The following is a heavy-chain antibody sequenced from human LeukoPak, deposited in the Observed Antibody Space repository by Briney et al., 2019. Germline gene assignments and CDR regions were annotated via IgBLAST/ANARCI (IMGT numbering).Heavy chain of an antibody. J-gene: IGHJ5*02. CDR1: GGSISSSSYY. D-gene: IGHD2-21*02. V-gene: IGHV4-39*07. CDR2: IYYSGST. Sequence: PSETLSLTCTVSGGSISSSSYYWGWIRQPPGKGLEWIGSIYYSGSTYYNPFLKSRVTISVDTSKNQFSLKLSSVTAADTAVYYCARDNRPVYCGGDCSGWFDPWGQGTLVTVSS. CDR3: ARDNRPVYCGGDCSGWFDP.